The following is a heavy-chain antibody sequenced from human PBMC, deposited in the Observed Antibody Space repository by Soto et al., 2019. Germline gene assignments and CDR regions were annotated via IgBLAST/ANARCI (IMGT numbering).Heavy chain of an antibody. CDR1: GYTFTSYG. J-gene: IGHJ6*02. D-gene: IGHD5-18*01. V-gene: IGHV1-18*01. Sequence: ASVKVSCKASGYTFTSYGISWVRQAPGQGLEWMGWISAYNGNTNYAQKLQGRVTMTTDTSTSTAYMELRSLGSDDTAVYYCARFRLGIQLYSGDYYPYGMDVWGQGTTGTVS. CDR3: ARFRLGIQLYSGDYYPYGMDV. CDR2: ISAYNGNT.